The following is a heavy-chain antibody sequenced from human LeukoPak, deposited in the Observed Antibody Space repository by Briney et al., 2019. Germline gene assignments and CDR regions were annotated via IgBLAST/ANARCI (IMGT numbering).Heavy chain of an antibody. V-gene: IGHV4-59*01. CDR3: ARVGYFYYYYMDV. J-gene: IGHJ6*03. CDR1: GGSISSYY. CDR2: IYYSGST. D-gene: IGHD3-9*01. Sequence: SETLSLTCTVSGGSISSYYWSWIRQPPGQGLEWIGYIYYSGSTNYNPSLKSRVTISVATSKNQFSLKLSAVTAADTAVYYCARVGYFYYYYMDVWGKGTPVTVSS.